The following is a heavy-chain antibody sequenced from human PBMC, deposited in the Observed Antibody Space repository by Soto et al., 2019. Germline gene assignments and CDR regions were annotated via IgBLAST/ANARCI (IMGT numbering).Heavy chain of an antibody. CDR2: IIPIIGTP. Sequence: ASVKVSCKASGGTFRDHVFNWVRQAPGQGLEWMGGIIPIIGTPNYAQKFQGRVTITADASTSTVYLEVSSLRSQDTAVYYCARDLEFRDGNISHLDYWGQGTLVTVSS. CDR3: ARDLEFRDGNISHLDY. J-gene: IGHJ4*02. CDR1: GGTFRDHV. D-gene: IGHD3-10*01. V-gene: IGHV1-69*13.